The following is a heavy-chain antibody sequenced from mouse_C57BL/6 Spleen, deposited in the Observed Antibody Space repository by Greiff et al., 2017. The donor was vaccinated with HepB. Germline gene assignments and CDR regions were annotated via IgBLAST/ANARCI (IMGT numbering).Heavy chain of an antibody. Sequence: VKLQQPGAELVRPGSSVKLSCKASGYTFTSYWMDWVKQRPGQGLEWIGNIYPSDSETHYNQKFKDKATLTVDKSSSTAYMQLSSLTSEDSAVYYCARGFYYGSSFPYYFDYWGQGTTLTVSS. CDR3: ARGFYYGSSFPYYFDY. V-gene: IGHV1-61*01. J-gene: IGHJ2*01. CDR2: IYPSDSET. CDR1: GYTFTSYW. D-gene: IGHD1-1*01.